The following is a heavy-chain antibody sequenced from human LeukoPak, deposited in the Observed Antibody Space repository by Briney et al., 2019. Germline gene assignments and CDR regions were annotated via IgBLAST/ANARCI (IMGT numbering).Heavy chain of an antibody. CDR3: ASLNYDFWSGYSLDDYYYGMDV. D-gene: IGHD3-3*01. CDR2: INHSGST. J-gene: IGHJ6*02. CDR1: GGSFSGYY. Sequence: SETLSLTCAVYGGSFSGYYWSWIRQPPGKGLEWIGEINHSGSTNYNPSLKSRVTIPVDTSKNQFSLKLSSVTAADTAVYYCASLNYDFWSGYSLDDYYYGMDVWGQGTTVTVSS. V-gene: IGHV4-34*01.